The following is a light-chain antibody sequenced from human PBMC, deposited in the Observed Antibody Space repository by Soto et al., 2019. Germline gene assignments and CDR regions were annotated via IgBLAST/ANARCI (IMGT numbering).Light chain of an antibody. CDR2: DDS. Sequence: SSELTQPPSVSVAPGQTARITCGGDNIGTKSVHWNQQKPGQAPVLVVYDDSDRPSAIPERFSGSNSGNTATLTISRVEAGDEAAYYCQVWDGSSDQVIFGGGTKLTVL. CDR3: QVWDGSSDQVI. CDR1: NIGTKS. J-gene: IGLJ2*01. V-gene: IGLV3-21*02.